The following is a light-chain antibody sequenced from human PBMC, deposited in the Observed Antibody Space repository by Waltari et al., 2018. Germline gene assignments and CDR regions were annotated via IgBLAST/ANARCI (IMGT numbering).Light chain of an antibody. Sequence: QSALTQPPSVSGSPGQSVTISCTATSSDVGNYNPVSWYQQSPGTAPKLMIYDVTNRPSGVPDRFSGSKSGNTASLTISGLQAEDEADYYCSSPTTSITWVFGGGTKLTVL. CDR1: SSDVGNYNP. J-gene: IGLJ3*02. CDR3: SSPTTSITWV. V-gene: IGLV2-18*02. CDR2: DVT.